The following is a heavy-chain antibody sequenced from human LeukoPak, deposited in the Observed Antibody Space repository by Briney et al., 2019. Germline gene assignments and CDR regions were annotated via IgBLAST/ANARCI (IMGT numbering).Heavy chain of an antibody. D-gene: IGHD2-15*01. CDR2: IIPILGIA. CDR3: ASAPTYCSGGSCYSDY. Sequence: ASVKVSCKASGGTFSSYTISWVRQAPGQGLEWMGRIIPILGIANYAQKFQGRVTITADKSTSTAYMELSSLRSEDTAVYYCASAPTYCSGGSCYSDYWGQGTPVTVSS. J-gene: IGHJ4*02. CDR1: GGTFSSYT. V-gene: IGHV1-69*02.